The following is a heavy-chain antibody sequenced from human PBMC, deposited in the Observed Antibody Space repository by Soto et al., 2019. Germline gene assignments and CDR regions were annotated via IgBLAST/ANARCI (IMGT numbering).Heavy chain of an antibody. CDR1: GFTFSAYS. Sequence: EVQLVESGGGLVKPGGSLRLSCAASGFTFSAYSMNWVRQAPGKGLEWVSSISSSSAYMFYADSVKGRFTISRDNAKNTLDLENGSLGAGDTGVYYCARDRTYDFWSGNSFWGQGTLVTVSS. CDR2: ISSSSAYM. J-gene: IGHJ4*02. D-gene: IGHD3-3*01. V-gene: IGHV3-21*01. CDR3: ARDRTYDFWSGNSF.